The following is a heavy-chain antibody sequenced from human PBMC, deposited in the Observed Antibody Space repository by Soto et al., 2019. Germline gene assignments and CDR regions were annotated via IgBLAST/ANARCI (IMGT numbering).Heavy chain of an antibody. Sequence: GESLKISCKGSGYSFTSYWIGLVRQMPGKGLEWMGIIYPGDSDTRDIPSFQGQVTISADKSISTAYLQWSSLKASDTAMYYSARPTDYSGSGSPRVPEYSYYHYGMDVWGQGTTVTVSS. CDR2: IYPGDSDT. J-gene: IGHJ6*02. CDR3: ARPTDYSGSGSPRVPEYSYYHYGMDV. CDR1: GYSFTSYW. V-gene: IGHV5-51*01. D-gene: IGHD3-10*01.